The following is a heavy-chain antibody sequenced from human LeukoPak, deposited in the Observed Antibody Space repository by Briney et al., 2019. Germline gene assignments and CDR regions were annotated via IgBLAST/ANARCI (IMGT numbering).Heavy chain of an antibody. V-gene: IGHV3-30*03. CDR1: GFTFSSYG. CDR3: ARRAGGYSHPYDY. Sequence: GGSLRLSCAASGFTFSSYGMHWVRQAPGKGLEWVAVISYDGSNKYYADSVKGRLTISRDNSKNTLYLQMNSLRAEDTAVYYCARRAGGYSHPYDYWGQGILVTVSS. D-gene: IGHD4-23*01. J-gene: IGHJ4*02. CDR2: ISYDGSNK.